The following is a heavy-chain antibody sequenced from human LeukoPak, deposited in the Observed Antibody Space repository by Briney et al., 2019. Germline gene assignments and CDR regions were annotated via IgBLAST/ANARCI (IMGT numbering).Heavy chain of an antibody. Sequence: SETLSLTCTVSGGSISSSNSYWGWIRQPPWKGLEWIASIYYSGSTYYNPSLKSRVTISVDTSKAQFSLRLSSVTAADTAVYYCVRYSSSSGSFDPWGQGTLVTVSS. D-gene: IGHD6-6*01. CDR1: GGSISSSNSY. CDR2: IYYSGST. CDR3: VRYSSSSGSFDP. V-gene: IGHV4-39*01. J-gene: IGHJ5*02.